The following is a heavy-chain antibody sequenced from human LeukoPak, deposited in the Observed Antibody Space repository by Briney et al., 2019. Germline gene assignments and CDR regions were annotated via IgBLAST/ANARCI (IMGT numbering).Heavy chain of an antibody. V-gene: IGHV3-11*05. D-gene: IGHD6-19*01. CDR1: GFTFSDYY. CDR2: ISSSSSYT. CDR3: ARESKQWLVTYFDY. Sequence: GGSLRLSCAAPGFTFSDYYMSWIRPAPGKGLEWVSYISSSSSYTNYADSVKGRFTISRDNAKNSLYLQMNSLRAEDTAVYYCARESKQWLVTYFDYWGQGTLVTVSS. J-gene: IGHJ4*02.